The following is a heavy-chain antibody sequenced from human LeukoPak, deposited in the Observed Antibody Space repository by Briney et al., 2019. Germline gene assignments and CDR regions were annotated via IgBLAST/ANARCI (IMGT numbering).Heavy chain of an antibody. CDR3: GILQIVPVAMPFDY. D-gene: IGHD2-2*01. CDR2: ISYDGSNK. V-gene: IGHV3-30*04. J-gene: IGHJ4*02. Sequence: GGSLRLSCAASGFIFSNYAMHWVRQAPDKGLEWVAVISYDGSNKYYADSVKGRFTISRDNSKNTLYLQMNSLRAEDTAVYYCGILQIVPVAMPFDYWGQGTLVTVSS. CDR1: GFIFSNYA.